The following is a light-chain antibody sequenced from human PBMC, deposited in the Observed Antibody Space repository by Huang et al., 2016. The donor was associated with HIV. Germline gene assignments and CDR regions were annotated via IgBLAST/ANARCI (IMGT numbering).Light chain of an antibody. CDR2: CAS. CDR3: QQYYSTPFT. CDR1: QSVLYSSNNENY. Sequence: DIVMTQSPDSLAVSLGERATINCQSSQSVLYSSNNENYLAWYQQKPGQPPKLLIYCASTRESGVPDRFSGSGSGTDFTLTISSLQAEDVALYYCQQYYSTPFTFGPGTKVDIK. J-gene: IGKJ3*01. V-gene: IGKV4-1*01.